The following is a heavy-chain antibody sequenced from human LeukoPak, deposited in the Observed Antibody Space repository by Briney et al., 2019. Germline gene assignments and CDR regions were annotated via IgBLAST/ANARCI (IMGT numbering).Heavy chain of an antibody. CDR1: GYSFTTFW. J-gene: IGHJ4*02. D-gene: IGHD1-1*01. V-gene: IGHV5-51*01. CDR3: ARWRNDDQTPYFDY. Sequence: GESLKISCQGSGYSFTTFWIGWVRQMPGNGLEWMGIVNPEDSDTRYSPSFQGQVTISADQAITTAYLQWNSLKASDTAMYYCARWRNDDQTPYFDYWGQGTLVTVSS. CDR2: VNPEDSDT.